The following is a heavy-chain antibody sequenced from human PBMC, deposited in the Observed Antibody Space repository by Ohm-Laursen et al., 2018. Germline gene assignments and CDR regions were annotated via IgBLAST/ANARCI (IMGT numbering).Heavy chain of an antibody. CDR1: GYTFNSYG. V-gene: IGHV1-18*01. CDR2: ISAYNGNT. J-gene: IGHJ4*02. CDR3: ARAVGSSTYYYY. D-gene: IGHD2-2*01. Sequence: ASVKVSCKASGYTFNSYGISWVRQAPGQGLEWMGWISAYNGNTNYAHKLQGRVTMTTDTSTSTAYMEVRSLRSDDTAVYYCARAVGSSTYYYYWGQGTLVTVSS.